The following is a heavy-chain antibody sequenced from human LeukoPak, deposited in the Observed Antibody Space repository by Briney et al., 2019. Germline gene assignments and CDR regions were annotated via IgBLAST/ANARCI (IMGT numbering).Heavy chain of an antibody. CDR2: INPSGGST. J-gene: IGHJ4*02. CDR3: ARDPYSRGRANYFDY. Sequence: ASVKVSCKASGCSFTSHYMHWVRQAPGQGLEWMGIINPSGGSTSYAQKFQGRVTMTRDTSTTTVYMDLSSLRSEDTAVYYCARDPYSRGRANYFDYWGQGTLVTVSS. D-gene: IGHD3-16*01. V-gene: IGHV1-46*01. CDR1: GCSFTSHY.